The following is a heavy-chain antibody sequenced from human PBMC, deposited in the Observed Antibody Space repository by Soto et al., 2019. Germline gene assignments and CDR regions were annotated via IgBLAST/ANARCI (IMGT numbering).Heavy chain of an antibody. CDR3: ARRNCGSCYFPFDY. CDR2: ISGSGDNT. J-gene: IGHJ4*02. Sequence: GGSLRLSCVASGFTFSSHAMNWVRQAPEKGLEWVSAISGSGDNTYYAGSVKGRFTISRDNSKNTLYLQMNSRRADDTAVYYCARRNCGSCYFPFDYWGQGTLVTVSS. V-gene: IGHV3-23*01. CDR1: GFTFSSHA. D-gene: IGHD2-15*01.